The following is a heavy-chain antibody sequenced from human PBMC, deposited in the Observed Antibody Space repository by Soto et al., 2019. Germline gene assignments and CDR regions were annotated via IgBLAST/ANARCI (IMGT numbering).Heavy chain of an antibody. CDR3: AGHAYYDFFFQAEHGIRDI. V-gene: IGHV4-39*01. CDR2: IYESGST. Sequence: RGWIRQPPGKGLEWIGSIYESGSTYYNPFPKSRGTIYVDTSKDQFSLKLSSVTAADTAVYYCAGHAYYDFFFQAEHGIRDI. J-gene: IGHJ3*02. D-gene: IGHD3-3*01.